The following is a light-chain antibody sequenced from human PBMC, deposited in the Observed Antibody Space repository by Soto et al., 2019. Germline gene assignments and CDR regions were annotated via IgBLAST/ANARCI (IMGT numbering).Light chain of an antibody. CDR1: QSVRSNY. J-gene: IGKJ2*01. Sequence: EIVLTQSPGTLSLSPGERATLSCRASQSVRSNYLAWYQQKPGQAPRLLIYGASSRATGIPDRFSGTGSGTDFTLTISRLEPEDCAVYYCQQYGSSPYTFGQGTKLEI. CDR2: GAS. V-gene: IGKV3-20*01. CDR3: QQYGSSPYT.